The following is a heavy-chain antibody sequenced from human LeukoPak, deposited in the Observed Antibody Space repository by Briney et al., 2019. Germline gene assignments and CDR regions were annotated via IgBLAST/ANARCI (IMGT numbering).Heavy chain of an antibody. CDR3: AGVYGSGSYYFRPYYYYYYMDV. J-gene: IGHJ6*03. D-gene: IGHD3-10*01. V-gene: IGHV4-34*01. CDR1: GGSFSGYY. CDR2: INHSGST. Sequence: SETLSLTCAVYGGSFSGYYWSWIRQPPGKGLEWIGEINHSGSTNYNPSLKSRVTISVDTSKNQFSLKLSSVTAADTAVYYCAGVYGSGSYYFRPYYYYYYMDVWGKGTTVTVSS.